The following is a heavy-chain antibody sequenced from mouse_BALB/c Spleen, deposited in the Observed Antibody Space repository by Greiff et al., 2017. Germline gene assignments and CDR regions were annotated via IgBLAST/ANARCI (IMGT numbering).Heavy chain of an antibody. D-gene: IGHD2-10*02. Sequence: VMLVESGPGLVQPSQSLSITCTVSGFSLTSYGVHWVRQSPGKGLEWLGVIWSGGSTDYNAAFISRLSISKDNSKSQVFFKMNSLQANDTAIYYCARGEYGNLFAYWGQGTLVTVSA. CDR3: ARGEYGNLFAY. CDR1: GFSLTSYG. V-gene: IGHV2-2*02. CDR2: IWSGGST. J-gene: IGHJ3*01.